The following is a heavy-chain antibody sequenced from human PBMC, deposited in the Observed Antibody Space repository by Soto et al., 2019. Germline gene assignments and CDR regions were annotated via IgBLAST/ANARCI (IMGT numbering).Heavy chain of an antibody. CDR1: GGTFTGYA. Sequence: SAVKVSCKASGGTFTGYAIRWVRPAPGQGLEWMGGIIPIFGTANYAQKFQGRVTITADKSTSTAYMELSSLGSEDTAVYYCARQYTPMVTYFDHCAQGTL. V-gene: IGHV1-69*06. CDR2: IIPIFGTA. J-gene: IGHJ4*02. CDR3: ARQYTPMVTYFDH. D-gene: IGHD5-18*01.